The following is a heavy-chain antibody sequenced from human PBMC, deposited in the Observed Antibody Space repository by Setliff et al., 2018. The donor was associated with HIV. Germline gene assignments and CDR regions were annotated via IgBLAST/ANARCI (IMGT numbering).Heavy chain of an antibody. J-gene: IGHJ3*02. CDR2: ISSSSSYI. D-gene: IGHD2-2*01. CDR1: GFTFSSYS. CDR3: ARGPPDIVVVPTTMRDAFDI. V-gene: IGHV3-21*01. Sequence: PGESLKISCAASGFTFSSYSMNWVRQAPGKGLEWVSSISSSSSYIYYAHSVKGRFTISRDNAKNSLYLQMNSLRAEDTAVYYCARGPPDIVVVPTTMRDAFDIWGQGTMVTVSS.